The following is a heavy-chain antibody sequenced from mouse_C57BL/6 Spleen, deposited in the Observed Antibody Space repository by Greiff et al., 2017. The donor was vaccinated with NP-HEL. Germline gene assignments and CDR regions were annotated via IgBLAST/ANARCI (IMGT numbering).Heavy chain of an antibody. CDR1: GFTFSSYA. CDR2: ISDGGSYT. Sequence: EVKLVESGGGLVKPGGSLKLSCAASGFTFSSYAMSWVRQTPEKRLEWVATISDGGSYTYYPDNVKGRFTISRDNAKNNLYLQMSHLKSEDTAMYYCAREGGYSNYFDYWGQGTTLTVSS. J-gene: IGHJ2*01. CDR3: AREGGYSNYFDY. D-gene: IGHD2-5*01. V-gene: IGHV5-4*01.